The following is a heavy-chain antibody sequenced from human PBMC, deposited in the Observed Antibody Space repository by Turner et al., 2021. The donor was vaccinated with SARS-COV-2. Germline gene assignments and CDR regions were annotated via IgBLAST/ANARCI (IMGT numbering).Heavy chain of an antibody. Sequence: QLQLQESGPGLVKPSETLSLTCTVSGGSISSSRYYWGWIRQPPGKGLEWIGSIYYSGSTNYNPSLKSRVTISVDTSKNQFSLKLSFVTAADTAVYYCARLDYDFWSGYPDRGYFDLWGRGTLVTVSS. CDR1: GGSISSSRYY. CDR2: IYYSGST. CDR3: ARLDYDFWSGYPDRGYFDL. D-gene: IGHD3-3*01. V-gene: IGHV4-39*01. J-gene: IGHJ2*01.